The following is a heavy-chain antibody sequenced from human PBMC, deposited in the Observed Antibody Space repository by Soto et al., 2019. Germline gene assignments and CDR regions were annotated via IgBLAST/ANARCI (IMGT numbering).Heavy chain of an antibody. CDR3: AKMRGSTRVEYHFDY. Sequence: EVQLLESGGGLVQPGGSLRLSCAASGFTFSSYAMSWVRQAPGKGLEWVSGLYGSGGGTYYADSVKGRFTISRDNSKNTLYLQMNSLRAEDTAVYYCAKMRGSTRVEYHFDYWGQGTLVTVSS. D-gene: IGHD2-2*01. CDR2: LYGSGGGT. J-gene: IGHJ4*02. CDR1: GFTFSSYA. V-gene: IGHV3-23*01.